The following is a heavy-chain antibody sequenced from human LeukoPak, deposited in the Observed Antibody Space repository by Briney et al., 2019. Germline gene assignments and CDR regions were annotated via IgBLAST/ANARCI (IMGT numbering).Heavy chain of an antibody. J-gene: IGHJ5*01. D-gene: IGHD6-19*01. V-gene: IGHV1-69-2*01. CDR2: IDPKDSAT. Sequence: ASVKISCKTSGFPFSAYYIHWLRQAPGKGLEWLGRIDPKDSATTSAEKFHDRVTISVDTSTETAYMELSSLTSADTAMFYCAIADSGWFDSWGQGTLVNV. CDR3: AIADSGWFDS. CDR1: GFPFSAYY.